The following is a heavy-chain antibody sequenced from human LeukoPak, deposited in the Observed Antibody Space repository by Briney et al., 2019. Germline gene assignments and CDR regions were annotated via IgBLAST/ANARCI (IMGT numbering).Heavy chain of an antibody. CDR2: INHSGST. Sequence: PSETLSLTCAVYGGSFSGYYWTWIRQSPGKGLEWISEINHSGSTNYNPSLKSRVTISVDTSKNQFSLNLTSVTAADTAVYYCARGIATAGPVPYWYFDLWGRGTLVTVSS. CDR1: GGSFSGYY. D-gene: IGHD6-13*01. CDR3: ARGIATAGPVPYWYFDL. J-gene: IGHJ2*01. V-gene: IGHV4-34*01.